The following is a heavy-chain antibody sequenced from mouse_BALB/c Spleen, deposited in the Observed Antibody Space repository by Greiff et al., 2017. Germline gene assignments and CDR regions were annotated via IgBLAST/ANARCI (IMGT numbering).Heavy chain of an antibody. CDR1: GFTFSDYY. CDR3: ARGYDGYYYFDY. CDR2: ISDGGSYT. D-gene: IGHD2-3*01. J-gene: IGHJ2*01. V-gene: IGHV5-4*02. Sequence: EVQRVESGGGLVKPGGSLKLSCAASGFTFSDYYMYWVRQTPEKRLEWVATISDGGSYTYYPDSVKGRFTISRDNAKNNLYLQMSSLKSEDTAMYYCARGYDGYYYFDYWGQGTTLTVSS.